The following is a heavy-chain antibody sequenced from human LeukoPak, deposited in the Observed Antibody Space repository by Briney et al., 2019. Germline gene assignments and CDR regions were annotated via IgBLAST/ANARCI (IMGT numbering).Heavy chain of an antibody. CDR3: ARAPYYDFWSGYYYMDV. D-gene: IGHD3-3*01. CDR1: GGTFSSYA. V-gene: IGHV1-69*05. J-gene: IGHJ6*03. Sequence: ASVKVSCKASGGTFSSYAISWVRQAPGQGLEWMGGIIPTFGTANYAQKFQGRVTITTDESTSTAYMELSSLRSEDTAVYYCARAPYYDFWSGYYYMDVWGKGTTVTVSS. CDR2: IIPTFGTA.